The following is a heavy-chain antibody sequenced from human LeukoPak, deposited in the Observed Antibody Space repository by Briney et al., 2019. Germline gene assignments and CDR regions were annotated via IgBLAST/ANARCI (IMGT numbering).Heavy chain of an antibody. CDR3: AQDENGSYLM. J-gene: IGHJ4*02. Sequence: KPGRSLRLSCAASGFTFSNYGMHWVRQAPGKGLEWVSSISSSSSYIYYADSVKGRFTISRDNDRDSLYLQMNSLRTEDTALYYCAQDENGSYLMWGQGTLVTVSS. V-gene: IGHV3-21*04. D-gene: IGHD1-26*01. CDR1: GFTFSNYG. CDR2: ISSSSSYI.